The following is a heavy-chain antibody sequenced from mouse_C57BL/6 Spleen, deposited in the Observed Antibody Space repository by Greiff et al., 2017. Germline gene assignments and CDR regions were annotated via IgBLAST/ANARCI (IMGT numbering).Heavy chain of an antibody. D-gene: IGHD2-3*01. CDR2: ISSGSSTI. CDR1: GFTFSDYG. Sequence: EVKLVESGGGLVKPGGSLKLSCADSGFTFSDYGMHWVRQAPEKGLEWVAYISSGSSTIYYADTVKGRFTISRDNAKNTLFLQMTSLRSEDTAMYYCARGYDGYFTWFAYWGQGTLVTVSA. J-gene: IGHJ3*01. CDR3: ARGYDGYFTWFAY. V-gene: IGHV5-17*01.